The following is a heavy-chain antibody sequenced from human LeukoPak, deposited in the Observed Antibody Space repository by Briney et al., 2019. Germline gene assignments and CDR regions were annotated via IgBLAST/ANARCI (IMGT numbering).Heavy chain of an antibody. CDR1: GGSFSGYY. V-gene: IGHV4-34*01. CDR2: INHSGST. D-gene: IGHD2-2*01. Sequence: SETLSLTCAVYGGSFSGYYWSWIRQPPGKGLEWIGEINHSGSTNYNPSLKSRVTISVVTSKNQFSLKLSSVTAADTAVYYCVGSYAHPAFDIWGQGTMVTVSS. CDR3: VGSYAHPAFDI. J-gene: IGHJ3*02.